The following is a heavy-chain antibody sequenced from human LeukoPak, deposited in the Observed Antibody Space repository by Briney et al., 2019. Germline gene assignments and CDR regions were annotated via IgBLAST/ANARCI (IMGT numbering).Heavy chain of an antibody. J-gene: IGHJ4*02. CDR1: GYTFTGYY. D-gene: IGHD2-2*01. CDR2: INPNSGGT. Sequence: GASVKVSCKASGYTFTGYYMHWVRQAPGQGLEWMGWINPNSGGTNYAQKFQGRVTMTRDTSISTAYMDLSRLRSDDTAVYYCARTYCTSTSCYDLAYWGQGTLVTVSS. CDR3: ARTYCTSTSCYDLAY. V-gene: IGHV1-2*02.